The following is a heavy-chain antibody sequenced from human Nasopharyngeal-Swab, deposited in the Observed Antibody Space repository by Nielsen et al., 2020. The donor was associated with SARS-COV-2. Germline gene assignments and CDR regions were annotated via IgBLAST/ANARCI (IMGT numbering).Heavy chain of an antibody. CDR1: GYSFSNYW. CDR2: VDPSDSYT. CDR3: ARQYQNYFGSGDYHGAFDI. Sequence: GGSLRLSCEGSGYSFSNYWISWVRQVPGKGLEWMGKVDPSDSYTGYSPSLRGHVTISVDRSISTAYLQWSSLKASDTAMYYCARQYQNYFGSGDYHGAFDIWGQGTMVTVSS. J-gene: IGHJ3*02. D-gene: IGHD3-10*01. V-gene: IGHV5-10-1*01.